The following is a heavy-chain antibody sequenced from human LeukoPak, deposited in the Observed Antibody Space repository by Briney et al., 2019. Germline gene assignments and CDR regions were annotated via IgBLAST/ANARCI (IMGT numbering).Heavy chain of an antibody. CDR2: ISSGSGHI. CDR1: GFTFTTYT. Sequence: GGSLRLSCAASGFTFTTYTMNWVRQAPGKGLEWVSSISSGSGHIYYADSMKGRFAISRDNAKSSLYLQMNSLRVEDTAVYYCARGDGYFTYWGQGTLVTVSS. V-gene: IGHV3-21*01. J-gene: IGHJ4*02. CDR3: ARGDGYFTY.